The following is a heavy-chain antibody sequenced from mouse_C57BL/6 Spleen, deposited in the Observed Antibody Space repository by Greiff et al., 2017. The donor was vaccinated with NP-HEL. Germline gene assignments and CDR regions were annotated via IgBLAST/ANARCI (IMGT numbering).Heavy chain of an antibody. D-gene: IGHD1-1*01. J-gene: IGHJ4*01. CDR2: IYPGDGDT. V-gene: IGHV1-80*01. CDR3: ARSLITTAVAPYCYAMDY. CDR1: GYAFSSYW. Sequence: QVQLKQSGAELVKPGASVKISCKASGYAFSSYWMNWVKQRPGQGLEWIGQIYPGDGDTNYNGKFKGKATLTADKSSSTAYMQLSRLTSEESAVYFFARSLITTAVAPYCYAMDYWGQGTSVTVSS.